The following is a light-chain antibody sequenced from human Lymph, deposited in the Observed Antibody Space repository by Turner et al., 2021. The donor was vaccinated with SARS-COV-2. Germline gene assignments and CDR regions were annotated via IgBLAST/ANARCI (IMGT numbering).Light chain of an antibody. CDR3: QQYYSTPIT. CDR2: WAS. J-gene: IGKJ4*01. V-gene: IGKV4-1*01. Sequence: DIVMTQSPDSLAVSLGERAAINCKSSQSVLYYSNNKNYLAWYQQKPGQPPKLLIYWASTRESGVPDRFSGSGSGTDFTLTISSLQAEDVAVYYCQQYYSTPITFGGGTKVEIK. CDR1: QSVLYYSNNKNY.